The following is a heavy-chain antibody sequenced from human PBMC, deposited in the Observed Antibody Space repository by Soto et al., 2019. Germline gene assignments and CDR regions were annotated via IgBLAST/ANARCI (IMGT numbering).Heavy chain of an antibody. CDR3: AKGPLGSGYDHDY. CDR1: GFTFSNYA. D-gene: IGHD5-12*01. V-gene: IGHV3-23*01. CDR2: ISGSGGST. Sequence: EVQLLDSGGGLVQPGGALRQSCAASGFTFSNYAMNWVRQAPGKGLDWVSAISGSGGSTYYADSVKGRFTISRDNSKNTLSLQMSSLRAEDTAVYYCAKGPLGSGYDHDYWGQGTLVTVSS. J-gene: IGHJ4*02.